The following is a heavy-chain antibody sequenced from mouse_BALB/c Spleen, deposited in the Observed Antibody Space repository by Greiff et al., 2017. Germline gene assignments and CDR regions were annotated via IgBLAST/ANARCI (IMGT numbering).Heavy chain of an antibody. CDR2: ISYSGST. D-gene: IGHD2-14*01. J-gene: IGHJ1*01. CDR3: ARNYRYDGYFDV. CDR1: GYSITSDYA. V-gene: IGHV3-2*02. Sequence: DVKLQESGPGLVKPSQSLSLTCTVTGYSITSDYAWNWIRQFPGNKLEWMGYISYSGSTSYNPSLKSRISITRDTSKNQFFLQLNSVTTEDTATYYCARNYRYDGYFDVWGAGTTVTVSS.